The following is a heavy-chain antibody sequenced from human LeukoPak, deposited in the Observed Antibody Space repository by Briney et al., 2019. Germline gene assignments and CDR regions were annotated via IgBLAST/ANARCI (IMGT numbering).Heavy chain of an antibody. Sequence: GGSLRPSCAASGFRFSSYSMNWVRQAPGKGLEWVSSISTSSSYIFYADSVKGRFTISRDNAKNSLYLQMNSLRAEDTAVYYCAKDYHDILTGYSSTTDYWGQGTLVTVSS. D-gene: IGHD3-9*01. J-gene: IGHJ4*02. CDR1: GFRFSSYS. CDR3: AKDYHDILTGYSSTTDY. V-gene: IGHV3-21*01. CDR2: ISTSSSYI.